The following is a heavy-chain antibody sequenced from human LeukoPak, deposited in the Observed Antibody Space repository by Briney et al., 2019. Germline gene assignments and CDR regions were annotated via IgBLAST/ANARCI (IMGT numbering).Heavy chain of an antibody. CDR3: AKDNSRSGWSAAPGGFDY. J-gene: IGHJ4*02. D-gene: IGHD6-19*01. Sequence: GGSLRLSCAASGFTFDDYAMHWVRQAPGKGLEWVSGISWNSGSIGYADSVKGRFTISRDNTRNSLYLQMNSLRAEDTALYYCAKDNSRSGWSAAPGGFDYWGQGTLVTVSS. CDR2: ISWNSGSI. V-gene: IGHV3-9*01. CDR1: GFTFDDYA.